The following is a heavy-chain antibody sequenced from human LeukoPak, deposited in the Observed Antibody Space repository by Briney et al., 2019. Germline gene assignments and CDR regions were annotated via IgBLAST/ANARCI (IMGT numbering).Heavy chain of an antibody. D-gene: IGHD3-10*01. V-gene: IGHV3-21*01. J-gene: IGHJ4*02. CDR3: ARDAVLLWFGELTREPYFDY. CDR2: ISSSSSYI. Sequence: PGGSLRPSCAASGFTFSSYSMNWVRQAPGKGLEWVSSISSSSSYIYYADSVKGRFTISRDNAKNSLYLQMNSLRAEDTAVYYCARDAVLLWFGELTREPYFDYWGQGTLVTVSS. CDR1: GFTFSSYS.